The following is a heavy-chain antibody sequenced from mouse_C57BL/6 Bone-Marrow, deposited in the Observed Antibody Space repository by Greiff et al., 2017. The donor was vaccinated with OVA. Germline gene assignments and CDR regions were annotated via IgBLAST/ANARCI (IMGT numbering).Heavy chain of an antibody. CDR2: IDPETGGT. Sequence: QVQLQQSGAELVRPGASVTLSCKASGYTFTDYEMPWVKQTPVHGLEWIGAIDPETGGTAYNQKFKGKAILTADKSSSTADMELRSLTSEDAAVDYCTRGYSNYYAMDYWGQGTSVTVSS. V-gene: IGHV1-15*01. D-gene: IGHD2-5*01. J-gene: IGHJ4*01. CDR3: TRGYSNYYAMDY. CDR1: GYTFTDYE.